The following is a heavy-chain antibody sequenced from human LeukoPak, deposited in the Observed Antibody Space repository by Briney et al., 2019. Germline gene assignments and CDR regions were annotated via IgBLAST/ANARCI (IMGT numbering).Heavy chain of an antibody. CDR3: ARKYSSGWPN. CDR2: IYPGDADT. CDR1: GYSFTSNW. Sequence: GESLKISFKGSGYSFTSNWIGWVRQLPGKGLEWMGIIYPGDADTRYSTSFQGQVTISADKSINAAYLQWSSLKASDTAMYYCARKYSSGWPNWGQGTLVTVSS. V-gene: IGHV5-51*01. D-gene: IGHD6-19*01. J-gene: IGHJ4*02.